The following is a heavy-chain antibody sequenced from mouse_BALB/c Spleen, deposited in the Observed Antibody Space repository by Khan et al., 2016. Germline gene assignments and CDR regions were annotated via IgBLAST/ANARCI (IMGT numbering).Heavy chain of an antibody. J-gene: IGHJ1*01. V-gene: IGHV5-17*02. D-gene: IGHD3-3*01. CDR3: ARRAETRGVDG. CDR2: ISSGSSTI. CDR1: GFTFSSFG. Sequence: EVELVESGGGLVQPRGSRKLSCAASGFTFSSFGMHWVRQAPEKGLEWVAYISSGSSTIYYADKVKGRFTISRDNPKNTLFLQMTSLRSEDTAMYYCARRAETRGVDGWGAGTTVTVSS.